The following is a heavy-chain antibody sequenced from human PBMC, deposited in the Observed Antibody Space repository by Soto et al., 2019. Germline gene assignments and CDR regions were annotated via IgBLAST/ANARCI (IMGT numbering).Heavy chain of an antibody. CDR3: AREREGIAADMVGRDWFDP. CDR1: GGTFSSYA. CDR2: IIPIFGTA. V-gene: IGHV1-69*13. J-gene: IGHJ5*02. D-gene: IGHD6-13*01. Sequence: SVKVSCKASGGTFSSYAISWVRQAPGQGLEWMGGIIPIFGTANYAQKFQGRVTITADESTSTAYMELSSLRSEDTAVYYCAREREGIAADMVGRDWFDPWGQGTLVTVSS.